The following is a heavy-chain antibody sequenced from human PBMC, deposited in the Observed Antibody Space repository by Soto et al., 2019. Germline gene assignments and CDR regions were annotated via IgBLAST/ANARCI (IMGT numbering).Heavy chain of an antibody. D-gene: IGHD6-6*01. CDR3: AKDSVHNLYRTSSLDDCFGP. J-gene: IGHJ5*02. Sequence: PGGSLRLSCEASGFIFSSYAITWVRQAPGQWLGWVSTISGKGVNTYYEDSVKGRFTVSRDNSKNTVWLQMNSLRAADSSVYYCAKDSVHNLYRTSSLDDCFGPWGQGTLVTVSS. CDR2: ISGKGVNT. CDR1: GFIFSSYA. V-gene: IGHV3-23*01.